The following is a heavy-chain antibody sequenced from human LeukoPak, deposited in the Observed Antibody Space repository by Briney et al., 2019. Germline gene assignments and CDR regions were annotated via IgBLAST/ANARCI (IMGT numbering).Heavy chain of an antibody. CDR1: GFTFSSYA. Sequence: GGSLRLSCAASGFTFSSYAMSWVHQAPGKGLEWVSAISGSGGSTYYADSVKGRFTISRDNSKNTLYLQMNSLRAEDTAVYYCAKDHKYNWNYSDYWGQGTLVTVSS. D-gene: IGHD1-20*01. CDR3: AKDHKYNWNYSDY. V-gene: IGHV3-23*01. J-gene: IGHJ4*02. CDR2: ISGSGGST.